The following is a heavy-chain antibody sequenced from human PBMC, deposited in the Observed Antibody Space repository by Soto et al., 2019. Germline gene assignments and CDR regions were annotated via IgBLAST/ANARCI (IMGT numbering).Heavy chain of an antibody. Sequence: ASVKVSCKASGYTFSSYGISWVRQAPGQGLEWMGWISGYSGHTYYAQKFQGRVTMTTDTSTNTVYMELRSLRSDDTAVYYFAREWDNKSEHSSGWYDDFWGQGTLVTVSS. J-gene: IGHJ4*02. CDR3: AREWDNKSEHSSGWYDDF. CDR1: GYTFSSYG. D-gene: IGHD6-19*01. V-gene: IGHV1-18*01. CDR2: ISGYSGHT.